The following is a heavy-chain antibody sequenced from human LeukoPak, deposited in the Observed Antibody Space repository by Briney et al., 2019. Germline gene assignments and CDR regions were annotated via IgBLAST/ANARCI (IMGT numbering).Heavy chain of an antibody. Sequence: ASXXXSCXASGYTFTGYYMHWVRQAPGQXXXXXXWXNPNSGNTGYAQKFQGRVTMTRNTSISTAYMELSSLRSEDTAVYYCARGAYYDSSGFDDAFDIWGQGTMVTVSS. D-gene: IGHD3-22*01. CDR1: GYTFTGYY. V-gene: IGHV1-8*02. CDR3: ARGAYYDSSGFDDAFDI. CDR2: XNPNSGNT. J-gene: IGHJ3*02.